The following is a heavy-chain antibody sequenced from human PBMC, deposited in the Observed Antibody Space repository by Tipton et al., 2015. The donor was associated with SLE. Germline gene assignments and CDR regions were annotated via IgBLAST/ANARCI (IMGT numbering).Heavy chain of an antibody. J-gene: IGHJ4*02. D-gene: IGHD4-23*01. V-gene: IGHV3-49*04. Sequence: FLRLSCTASGFTFGDYAMSWVRQAPGKGLEWVGFIRSKAYGGTTEYAASVKGRFTISRDDSKSIAYLQMNSLKTEDTAVYYCTTPTMVVTLPFDYWGQGTLVTVSS. CDR2: IRSKAYGGTT. CDR1: GFTFGDYA. CDR3: TTPTMVVTLPFDY.